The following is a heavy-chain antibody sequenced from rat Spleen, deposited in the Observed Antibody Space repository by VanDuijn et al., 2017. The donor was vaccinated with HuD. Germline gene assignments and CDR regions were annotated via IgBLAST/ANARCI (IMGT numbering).Heavy chain of an antibody. J-gene: IGHJ2*01. CDR1: GFTFSDYG. D-gene: IGHD1-9*01. CDR2: ISYGDSFGHSST. Sequence: EVQMVESGGGLVQPGRSLKLSCAASGFTFSDYGMAWVRQAPTKGLEWVATISYGDSFGHSSTYYRDSVKGRFTISRDNAKSSLYLKMDSLRSEDTATYYCARHGYNSYFDYLGQGVMVTVSS. V-gene: IGHV5-29*01. CDR3: ARHGYNSYFDY.